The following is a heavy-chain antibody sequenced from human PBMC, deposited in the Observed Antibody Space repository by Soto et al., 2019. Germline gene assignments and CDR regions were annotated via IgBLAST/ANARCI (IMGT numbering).Heavy chain of an antibody. CDR1: GYTFTSYA. Sequence: ASVKVSCKASGYTFTSYAMHWVRQAPGQRLEWMGWINAGNGNTKYSQKFRGRVTITRDTSASTAYMELSSLRSEDTAVYYCARGDILTGYTQIDYWGQGTLVTVSS. CDR2: INAGNGNT. J-gene: IGHJ4*02. CDR3: ARGDILTGYTQIDY. D-gene: IGHD3-9*01. V-gene: IGHV1-3*01.